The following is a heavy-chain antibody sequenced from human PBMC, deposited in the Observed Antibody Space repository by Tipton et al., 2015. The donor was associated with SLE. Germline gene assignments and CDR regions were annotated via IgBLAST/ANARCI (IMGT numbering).Heavy chain of an antibody. D-gene: IGHD6-13*01. CDR2: INHSGST. CDR3: ARGESWPEYFQH. Sequence: TLSLTCAVYGGSFSGYYWIWVRQPPGKGLEWIGEINHSGSTNYNPSLKSRVTISVDTSKNQFSLKLSFVTAADTAVYYCARGESWPEYFQHWGQGTLVTVSS. V-gene: IGHV4-34*01. CDR1: GGSFSGYY. J-gene: IGHJ1*01.